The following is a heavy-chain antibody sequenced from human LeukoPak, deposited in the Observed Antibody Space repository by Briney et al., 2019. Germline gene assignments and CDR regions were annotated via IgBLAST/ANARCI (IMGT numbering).Heavy chain of an antibody. CDR2: VSGRDTST. Sequence: GASLRLSCAASGFTFSNYAMSWVRQAPGKGLEWVSAVSGRDTSTYYTDSVKGRFTISRDNAKNSLYLQMNSLRAEDTAVYYCARPRVPDSWGQGTLVTVSS. V-gene: IGHV3-23*01. CDR3: ARPRVPDS. CDR1: GFTFSNYA. J-gene: IGHJ4*02.